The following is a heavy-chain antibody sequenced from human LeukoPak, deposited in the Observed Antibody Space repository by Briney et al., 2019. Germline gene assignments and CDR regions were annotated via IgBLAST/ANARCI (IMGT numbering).Heavy chain of an antibody. CDR2: ISWNSGSI. J-gene: IGHJ4*02. CDR3: AKDISDYYDSRGYYVY. CDR1: GFTFDDYA. Sequence: GGSLRLSCAASGFTFDDYAMHWVRQAPGKGLEWVSGISWNSGSIGYADSVKGRFTISRDNAKNSLYLQMNSLRAEDTALYYCAKDISDYYDSRGYYVYWGQGTLVTVSS. D-gene: IGHD3-22*01. V-gene: IGHV3-9*01.